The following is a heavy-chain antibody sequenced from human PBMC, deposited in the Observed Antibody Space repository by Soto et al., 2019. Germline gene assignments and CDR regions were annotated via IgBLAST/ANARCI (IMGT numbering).Heavy chain of an antibody. J-gene: IGHJ6*02. CDR1: GYSFSDYF. D-gene: IGHD1-26*01. V-gene: IGHV1-2*02. Sequence: QVQLVQSGAEVKKSGASVKVSCKPSGYSFSDYFIPWVRQAPGQGLAWVAWINPKTAATNYAKKFQGRVSVTWDTSSTTAYMELTSLRPDDTAVYYCARIKWGLNYYNGMDVWGQGTTGHRLL. CDR2: INPKTAAT. CDR3: ARIKWGLNYYNGMDV.